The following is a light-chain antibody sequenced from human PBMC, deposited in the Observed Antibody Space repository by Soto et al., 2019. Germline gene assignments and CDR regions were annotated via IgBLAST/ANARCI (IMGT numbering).Light chain of an antibody. J-gene: IGLJ2*01. CDR2: EVS. CDR3: SSYAGSNHVV. Sequence: QSALTQPPSASGSPGQSVTISCTGTSSDVGGYNYVFWYQHHPGKAPKLMIYEVSQRPSGVPDRFSGSKSGNTASLTVSGLQAEDEADYYCSSYAGSNHVVFGGGTMLTVL. CDR1: SSDVGGYNY. V-gene: IGLV2-8*01.